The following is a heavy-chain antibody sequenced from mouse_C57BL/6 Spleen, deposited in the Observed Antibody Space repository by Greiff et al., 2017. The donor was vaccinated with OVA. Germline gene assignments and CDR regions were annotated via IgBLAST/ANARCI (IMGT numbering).Heavy chain of an antibody. Sequence: EVQLVESGGDLVKPGGSLKLSCAASGFTFSSYGMSWVRQTPDKRLEWVATISSGGSYTYYPDSVKGRFTISRDNAKNTLYLQMSSLKSEDTAMYYCARHAGYYYFDYWGQGTTLTVSS. CDR3: ARHAGYYYFDY. J-gene: IGHJ2*01. D-gene: IGHD2-3*01. CDR1: GFTFSSYG. CDR2: ISSGGSYT. V-gene: IGHV5-6*01.